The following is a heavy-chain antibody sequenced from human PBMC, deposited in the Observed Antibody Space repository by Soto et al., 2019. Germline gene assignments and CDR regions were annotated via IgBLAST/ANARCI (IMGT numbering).Heavy chain of an antibody. D-gene: IGHD3-3*01. J-gene: IGHJ4*02. CDR2: INHSGST. Sequence: PSETLSLTCAVYGGSFSGYYWSWIRQPPGKGLEWIGEINHSGSTNYNPSLKSRVTISVDTSKNQFSLKLSSVTAADTAVYYCARLLYDFWSGYSLDYWGQGTLVTVSS. CDR1: GGSFSGYY. CDR3: ARLLYDFWSGYSLDY. V-gene: IGHV4-34*01.